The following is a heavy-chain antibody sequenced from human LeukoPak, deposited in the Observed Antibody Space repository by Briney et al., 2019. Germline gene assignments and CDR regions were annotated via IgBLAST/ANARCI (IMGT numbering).Heavy chain of an antibody. CDR2: ISSSSSTI. CDR3: ARHIEYSSSSRDY. J-gene: IGHJ4*02. Sequence: PGGSLRLSCAASGFTFSSYSMNWVRQAPGKGLEWVSYISSSSSTIYYADSVKGRFTISRDNAKNSLYLQMNSLRAEDTAVYYCARHIEYSSSSRDYWGQGTLVTVSS. CDR1: GFTFSSYS. V-gene: IGHV3-48*04. D-gene: IGHD6-6*01.